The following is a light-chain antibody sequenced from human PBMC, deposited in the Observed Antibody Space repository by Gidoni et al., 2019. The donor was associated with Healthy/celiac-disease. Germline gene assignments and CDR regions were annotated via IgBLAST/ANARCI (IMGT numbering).Light chain of an antibody. V-gene: IGKV3-11*01. J-gene: IGKJ3*01. CDR3: QQRRKWPRGGVT. CDR2: DAS. CDR1: QSVSSY. Sequence: EIVLTQSPATLSLSPGERATLSCRASQSVSSYLAWYQQKPGQAPRLLISDASNRATGIPARFSGSGSGTDFTLTISSQEPEDFAVYYCQQRRKWPRGGVTFGPGTKVDIK.